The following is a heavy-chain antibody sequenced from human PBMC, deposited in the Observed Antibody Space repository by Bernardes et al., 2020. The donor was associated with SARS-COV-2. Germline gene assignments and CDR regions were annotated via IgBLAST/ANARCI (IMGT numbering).Heavy chain of an antibody. V-gene: IGHV3-73*01. CDR2: IRSNAYGYAT. CDR3: TRLLVGSEPRNDY. CDR1: GFTFSGSA. D-gene: IGHD1-26*01. J-gene: IGHJ4*02. Sequence: GGSLRLSCAASGFTFSGSAMHWVRQTSGKGLEWVGRIRSNAYGYATTYASSVKGRFTLSRDDSKNTAYLQMNSLKTEDTAVYYCTRLLVGSEPRNDYWGQGTLVTVSS.